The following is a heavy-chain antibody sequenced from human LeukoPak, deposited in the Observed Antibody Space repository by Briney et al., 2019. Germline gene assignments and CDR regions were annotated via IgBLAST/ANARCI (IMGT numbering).Heavy chain of an antibody. CDR1: GYTFTSYG. V-gene: IGHV1-2*04. CDR2: INPNSGGT. D-gene: IGHD3-10*01. CDR3: ATSGSGQNAFDI. Sequence: ASVKVSCKASGYTFTSYGISWVRQAPGQGLEWMGWINPNSGGTNYAQKFQGWVTMTRDTSISTAYMELSRLRSDDTAVYYCATSGSGQNAFDIWGQGTMVTVSS. J-gene: IGHJ3*02.